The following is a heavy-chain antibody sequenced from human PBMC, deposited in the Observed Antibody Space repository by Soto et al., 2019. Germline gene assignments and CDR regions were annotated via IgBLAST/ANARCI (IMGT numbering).Heavy chain of an antibody. CDR1: GFTFGGSA. J-gene: IGHJ4*02. V-gene: IGHV3-73*01. Sequence: PGGSLRLSCAASGFTFGGSAIHWVRQASGKGLEWVGRVRSKRNSYATTYAASMKGRFTISRDDSKNTAYLQMSSLKTEDTAVYYCTTQEGEPRRNVWGSGTLVTVSS. CDR2: VRSKRNSYAT. CDR3: TTQEGEPRRNV. D-gene: IGHD2-21*01.